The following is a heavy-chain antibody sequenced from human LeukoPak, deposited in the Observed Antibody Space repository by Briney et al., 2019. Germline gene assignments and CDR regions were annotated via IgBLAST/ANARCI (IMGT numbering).Heavy chain of an antibody. CDR2: INHSGST. CDR1: GGSFSGYY. Sequence: SETLSLTCAVYGGSFSGYYWSWIRQPPGKGLEWIGEINHSGSTNYNPSLKSRVTISVDTSKNQFSLKLSSVSAADTAVYYCARGPRWTPGKWRMDVWGQGTTVTVSS. J-gene: IGHJ6*02. CDR3: ARGPRWTPGKWRMDV. V-gene: IGHV4-34*01. D-gene: IGHD5-24*01.